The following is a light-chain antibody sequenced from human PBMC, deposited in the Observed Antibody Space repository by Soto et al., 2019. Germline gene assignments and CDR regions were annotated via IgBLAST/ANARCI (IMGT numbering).Light chain of an antibody. Sequence: QSVLTQPASVSGSPGQSTTISCTGTSSDVGAYNYVSWYQQYPGKVPKLMIYEVSNRPSGVSNRFSGSKSGNTASLTISGLQAEDEADYYCSSYTSSSPYVFGTGTKVTV. CDR1: SSDVGAYNY. CDR2: EVS. J-gene: IGLJ1*01. V-gene: IGLV2-14*01. CDR3: SSYTSSSPYV.